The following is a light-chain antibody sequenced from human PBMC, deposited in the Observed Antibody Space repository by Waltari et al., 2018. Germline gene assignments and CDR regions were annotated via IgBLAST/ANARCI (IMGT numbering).Light chain of an antibody. CDR1: QTVAGDN. J-gene: IGKJ4*01. CDR3: QQFDASVLT. V-gene: IGKV3-20*01. Sequence: TLACRASQTVAGDNLAWYQHQRGQAPRRLIYAASSRAAGVPDRFRGSASGTDFTLTISRLEPEDFAVYYCQQFDASVLTFGGGTKVEMK. CDR2: AAS.